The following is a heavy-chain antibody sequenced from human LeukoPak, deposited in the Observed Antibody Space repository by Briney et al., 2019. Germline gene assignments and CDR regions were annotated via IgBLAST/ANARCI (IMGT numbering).Heavy chain of an antibody. CDR1: GFTFSIYW. CDR3: ARDRSSWPDFDY. J-gene: IGHJ4*02. V-gene: IGHV3-7*01. CDR2: IKQDGSEK. Sequence: GGSLRLSCTASGFTFSIYWMSWVRQAPGKGLEWVANIKQDGSEKYYVDSVKGRFTISRDNAKNSLSLQMNSLRAEDTAVYYCARDRSSWPDFDYWGQGTLVTVSS. D-gene: IGHD6-13*01.